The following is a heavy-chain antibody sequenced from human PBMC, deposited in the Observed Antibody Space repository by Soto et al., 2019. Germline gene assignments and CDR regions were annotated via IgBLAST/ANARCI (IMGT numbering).Heavy chain of an antibody. CDR3: ARASSEAAGGSLRRYFDP. J-gene: IGHJ4*02. V-gene: IGHV6-1*01. CDR2: TYYSSKWYS. CDR1: GDSVSSNSAA. D-gene: IGHD6-13*01. Sequence: PSQTLSLTCAISGDSVSSNSAAWNWIRQSPSRGLEWLGRTYYSSKWYSDYALSVKSRITINPDTSKNQFSLQLNSVTPEDTAVYYCARASSEAAGGSLRRYFDPSGQATVLTVSS.